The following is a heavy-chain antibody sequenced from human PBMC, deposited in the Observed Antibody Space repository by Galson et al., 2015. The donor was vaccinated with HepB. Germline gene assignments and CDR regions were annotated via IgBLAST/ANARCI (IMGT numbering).Heavy chain of an antibody. CDR3: ARDEGDAMDV. Sequence: SLRLSCAASGFTFSNNNMHWVAVIWFDGTNKFHGDSVKGRFTISRDNSNNTLFLQMSSLRAEDTAVYYCARDEGDAMDVWGQGTTVTVSS. J-gene: IGHJ6*02. CDR1: GFTFSNNN. CDR2: IWFDGTNK. V-gene: IGHV3-33*08.